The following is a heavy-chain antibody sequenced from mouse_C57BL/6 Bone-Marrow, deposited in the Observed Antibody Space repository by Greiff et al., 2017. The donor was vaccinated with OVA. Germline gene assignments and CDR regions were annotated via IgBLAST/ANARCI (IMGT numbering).Heavy chain of an antibody. V-gene: IGHV1-55*01. CDR1: GYTFTSYW. D-gene: IGHD1-1*01. J-gene: IGHJ4*01. CDR3: ARGYYGSSHYAMDY. CDR2: IYPGSGST. Sequence: VQLQQSGAELVKPGASVKMSCKASGYTFTSYWITWVKQRPGQGLEWIGDIYPGSGSTNYNEKFKSKATLTVDTSSSTAYMQLSSLTSEDSAVYYCARGYYGSSHYAMDYWGQGTSVTVSS.